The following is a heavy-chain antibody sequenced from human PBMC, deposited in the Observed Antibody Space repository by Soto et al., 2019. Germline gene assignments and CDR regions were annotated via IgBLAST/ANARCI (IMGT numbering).Heavy chain of an antibody. D-gene: IGHD1-26*01. J-gene: IGHJ5*02. V-gene: IGHV3-33*01. CDR1: GFTFSSYG. CDR2: IWYDGSKK. Sequence: QVQLVESGGGVVQPGSSLRLSCAASGFTFSSYGMHWVRQAPGKGLEWVAVIWYDGSKKYYADSVKGRFTISRDNSKNTLYLQMNSLRAEDTAVYYCARSRIVGATKGGWFDPWGQGTPVTVSS. CDR3: ARSRIVGATKGGWFDP.